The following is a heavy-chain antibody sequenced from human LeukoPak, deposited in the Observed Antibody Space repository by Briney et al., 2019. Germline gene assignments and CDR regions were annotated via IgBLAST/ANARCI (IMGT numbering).Heavy chain of an antibody. Sequence: GGSLRLSCAASGFTFSSYWMHWVRQAPGKGLVWVSRINSDGSSTSYADSVKGRFTISRDNAKNTLSLQMNSLRAEDTAVYYCAKRADYGGNSYDYWGQGTPVTVSS. CDR1: GFTFSSYW. V-gene: IGHV3-74*01. CDR3: AKRADYGGNSYDY. J-gene: IGHJ4*02. D-gene: IGHD4-23*01. CDR2: INSDGSST.